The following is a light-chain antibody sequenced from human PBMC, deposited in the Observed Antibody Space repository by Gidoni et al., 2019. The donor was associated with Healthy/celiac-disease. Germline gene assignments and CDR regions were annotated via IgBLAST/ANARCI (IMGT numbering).Light chain of an antibody. J-gene: IGKJ2*01. CDR2: AAS. V-gene: IGKV1-6*01. CDR1: QGIRND. CDR3: LQDYNYPRT. Sequence: AIQMTQTPSSLSASVGDRVTITCRASQGIRNDLGWYQQKPGKTPKLLIYAASSLQSGVPSRFSGSGSGTDFTLTISSLQPEDFATYYCLQDYNYPRTFGQGTKLEIK.